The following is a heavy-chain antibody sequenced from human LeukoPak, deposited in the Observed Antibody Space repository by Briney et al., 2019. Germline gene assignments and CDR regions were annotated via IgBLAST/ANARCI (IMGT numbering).Heavy chain of an antibody. CDR2: IYYSGST. V-gene: IGHV4-61*08. CDR1: GGSISSGGHY. Sequence: SETLSLTCTVSGGSISSGGHYWSWIRQPPGKGLEWIGFIYYSGSTNYNPSLKSRVTISVDTSKNQFSLKLSSVTAADTAVYYCARDPRVNGDCDNIHWGQGTLVTVSS. CDR3: ARDPRVNGDCDNIH. D-gene: IGHD2-21*02. J-gene: IGHJ4*02.